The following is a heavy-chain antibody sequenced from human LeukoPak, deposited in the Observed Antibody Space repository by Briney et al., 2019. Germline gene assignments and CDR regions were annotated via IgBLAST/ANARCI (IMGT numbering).Heavy chain of an antibody. V-gene: IGHV1-18*01. J-gene: IGHJ3*02. Sequence: EASVKVSCKASGYTFTNYGISWVRQAPGQGLEWMGWISTYHGSTNYAQKLQGRVPMTTDTSTSTAYMELRSLRSEDTAVYYCARPGGNGAFDIWGQGTMVTVSS. CDR3: ARPGGNGAFDI. D-gene: IGHD4-23*01. CDR2: ISTYHGST. CDR1: GYTFTNYG.